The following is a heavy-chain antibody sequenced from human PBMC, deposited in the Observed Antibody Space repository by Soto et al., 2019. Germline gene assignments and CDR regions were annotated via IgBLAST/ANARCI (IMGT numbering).Heavy chain of an antibody. CDR2: ISYDGSNK. D-gene: IGHD5-12*01. CDR3: AREDGYNSPDYYYYGMDV. J-gene: IGHJ6*02. Sequence: HPGGSLRLSCAASGFTFSSYAMHWVRQAPGKGLEWVAVISYDGSNKYYADSVKGRFTISRDNSKNTLYLQMNSLRAEDTAVYYCAREDGYNSPDYYYYGMDVWGQGTTVTVSS. V-gene: IGHV3-30-3*01. CDR1: GFTFSSYA.